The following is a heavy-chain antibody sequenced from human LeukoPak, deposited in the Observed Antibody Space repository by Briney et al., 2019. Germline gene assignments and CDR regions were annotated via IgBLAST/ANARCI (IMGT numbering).Heavy chain of an antibody. CDR3: ARGRFGGYLDALDI. CDR1: VDIVSSTGAT. Sequence: SQTLSLTCAISVDIVSSTGATWNWIRQSPPRGLEWLGRTYYRSRWYNDYAVSVKSRITINPDTSKSHFSLQLNSVIPEDTAVYYCARGRFGGYLDALDIWGQGTMVTVSS. V-gene: IGHV6-1*01. J-gene: IGHJ3*02. D-gene: IGHD5-12*01. CDR2: TYYRSRWYN.